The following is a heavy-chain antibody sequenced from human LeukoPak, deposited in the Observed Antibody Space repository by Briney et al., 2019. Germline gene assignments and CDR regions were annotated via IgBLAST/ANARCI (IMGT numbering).Heavy chain of an antibody. Sequence: SETLSLICAVSGYSISSGYYWGWIRQPPGKGLEWIGSIYHSGSTYYNPSLKSRVTISVDTSKNQFSLKLSSVTAADTAVYYCARHIPTIVVVPAARFDPWGQGTLVTVSS. CDR3: ARHIPTIVVVPAARFDP. CDR1: GYSISSGYY. V-gene: IGHV4-38-2*01. CDR2: IYHSGST. D-gene: IGHD2-2*01. J-gene: IGHJ5*02.